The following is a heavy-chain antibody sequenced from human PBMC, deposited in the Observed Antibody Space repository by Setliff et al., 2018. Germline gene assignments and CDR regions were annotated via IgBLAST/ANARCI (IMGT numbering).Heavy chain of an antibody. Sequence: SETLSLTCFVSGDSVSSGNYFWSWIRQPPGKGLEWIGYIYYTGSTYYNPSLKSRVTMSVDTSKNQFSLRLYSVTAADTAVFYCARGHDSSGYYSDYRGQGALVTVSS. J-gene: IGHJ4*02. D-gene: IGHD3-22*01. CDR2: IYYTGST. V-gene: IGHV4-30-4*08. CDR3: ARGHDSSGYYSDY. CDR1: GDSVSSGNYF.